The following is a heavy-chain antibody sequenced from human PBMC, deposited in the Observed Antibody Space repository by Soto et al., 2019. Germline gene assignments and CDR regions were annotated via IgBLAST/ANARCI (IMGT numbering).Heavy chain of an antibody. CDR1: GFTVSSNY. D-gene: IGHD6-13*01. J-gene: IGHJ4*02. CDR3: ARDLGAAGTFVY. CDR2: IYSGGST. Sequence: GGSLRLSYAASGFTVSSNYMSWVRQAPGKGLEWVSVIYSGGSTYYADSVKGRFTISRDNSKNTLYPQMNSLRAEDTAVYYCARDLGAAGTFVYWGQGTLVTVSS. V-gene: IGHV3-53*01.